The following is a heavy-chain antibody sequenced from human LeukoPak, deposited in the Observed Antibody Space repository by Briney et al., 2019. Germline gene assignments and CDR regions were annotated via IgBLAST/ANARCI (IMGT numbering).Heavy chain of an antibody. CDR3: ATLPGGTMVRGVIVASDY. CDR2: ISGSGGST. D-gene: IGHD3-10*01. Sequence: SGGSLRLSCAATGFTFRNYDMNWVRQAPGKGLEWVSAISGSGGSTYYADSVKGRFTISRDNSKNTLYLQMNSLRAEDTAVYYCATLPGGTMVRGVIVASDYWGQGTLVTVSS. J-gene: IGHJ4*02. V-gene: IGHV3-23*01. CDR1: GFTFRNYD.